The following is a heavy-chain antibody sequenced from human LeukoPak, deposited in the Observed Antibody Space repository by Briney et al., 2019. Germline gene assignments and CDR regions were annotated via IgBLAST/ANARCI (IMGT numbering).Heavy chain of an antibody. D-gene: IGHD4/OR15-4a*01. Sequence: GGSLRLSCAASGFRFNTYWMSWVRQAPGKGLEWVANIKQDGNEKYYADSVKGRFTISRDNGKNTLDLQMNSLRADDTAVYYCARDTLGEGEDANYAVYYFDYWGQGTVVTVSS. CDR2: IKQDGNEK. V-gene: IGHV3-7*01. J-gene: IGHJ4*02. CDR1: GFRFNTYW. CDR3: ARDTLGEGEDANYAVYYFDY.